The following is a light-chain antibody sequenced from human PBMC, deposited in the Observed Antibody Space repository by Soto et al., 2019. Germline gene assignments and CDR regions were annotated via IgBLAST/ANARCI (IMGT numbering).Light chain of an antibody. CDR2: EVS. V-gene: IGLV2-18*02. CDR3: SSYTTSNTYV. J-gene: IGLJ1*01. CDR1: SSDVGSYNS. Sequence: QSALTQPPSVSGSPGQSVTISCTGTSSDVGSYNSVSWYQQPPGTVPKLMIYEVSNRPSGVPDRFSGSKPGNTASLTISGLQAEDEADYYCSSYTTSNTYVFGTGTKLTVL.